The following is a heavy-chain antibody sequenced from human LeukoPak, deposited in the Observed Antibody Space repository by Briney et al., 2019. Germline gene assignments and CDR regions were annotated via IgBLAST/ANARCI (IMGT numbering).Heavy chain of an antibody. CDR3: ARGLKITGTARRYFDY. D-gene: IGHD6-6*01. V-gene: IGHV3-21*01. CDR1: GFTFSSYS. Sequence: KPGGSLRLSCAASGFTFSSYSMNWVRQAPGKGLEWVSSISMSSSYIYYADSVKGRFTISRDNAKNSLYLQMNSLRAEDTAVYYCARGLKITGTARRYFDYWGQGTLVTVSS. CDR2: ISMSSSYI. J-gene: IGHJ4*02.